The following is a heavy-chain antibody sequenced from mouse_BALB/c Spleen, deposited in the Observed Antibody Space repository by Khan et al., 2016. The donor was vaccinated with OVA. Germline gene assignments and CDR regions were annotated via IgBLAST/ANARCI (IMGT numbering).Heavy chain of an antibody. CDR3: ARSNYGPFAY. J-gene: IGHJ3*01. V-gene: IGHV5-9*03. Sequence: EVELVESGGGLVKPGGSLKLSCAASGFTFSSFTMSWVRQTPETRLEWVASISSGGDNTYYPDSVKGRFTISRDNAKHNLYLQMSRLRSEDTALYYCARSNYGPFAYWGQGTLVTVSA. CDR1: GFTFSSFT. D-gene: IGHD1-1*02. CDR2: ISSGGDNT.